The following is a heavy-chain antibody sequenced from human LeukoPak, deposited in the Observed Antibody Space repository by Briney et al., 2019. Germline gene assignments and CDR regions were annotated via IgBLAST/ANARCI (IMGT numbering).Heavy chain of an antibody. CDR3: ASHAHLWYFDY. J-gene: IGHJ4*02. CDR2: ISHSGTT. CDR1: GDSFSSHY. D-gene: IGHD3-16*01. Sequence: SETLSLTCGVSGDSFSSHYWSWIRQPPGKGLEWIGWISHSGTTNYNPSLKSRVTMSVDTSKNQFSLNLSSVTAADTAVYYCASHAHLWYFDYWGQGTLVTVSS. V-gene: IGHV4-59*11.